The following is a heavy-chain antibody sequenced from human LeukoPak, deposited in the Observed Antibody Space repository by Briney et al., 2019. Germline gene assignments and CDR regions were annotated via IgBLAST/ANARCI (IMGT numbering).Heavy chain of an antibody. CDR3: AAGLLWGSYLGVFDI. CDR1: GSTFSDYY. V-gene: IGHV3-11*06. J-gene: IGHJ3*02. CDR2: ISSSSYT. Sequence: GGSLRLSCAASGSTFSDYYMSWIRQAPGKGLEWVSYISSSSYTDYADSVKGRFTISRDNAKNSLYLQMNSLRDEDTAVYYCAAGLLWGSYLGVFDIWGQGTMVTVSS. D-gene: IGHD3-16*02.